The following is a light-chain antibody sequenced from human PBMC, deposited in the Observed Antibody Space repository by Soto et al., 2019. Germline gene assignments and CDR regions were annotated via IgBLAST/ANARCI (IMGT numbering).Light chain of an antibody. CDR3: SSYTSSSTLV. J-gene: IGLJ2*01. Sequence: QSALTQPPSLSGSPVQSVTISCTGTSSDVGSYNRVSWYQQPTGTAPKLLISEVSNRPSGVPDRVSASKSGNTASRTISGLQAEDEADYYSSSYTSSSTLVFGGGTKLTVL. V-gene: IGLV2-18*02. CDR1: SSDVGSYNR. CDR2: EVS.